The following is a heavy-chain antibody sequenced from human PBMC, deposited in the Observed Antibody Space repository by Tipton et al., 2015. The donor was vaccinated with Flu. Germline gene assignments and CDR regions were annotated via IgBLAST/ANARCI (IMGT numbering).Heavy chain of an antibody. CDR2: IWYSGGT. D-gene: IGHD3-16*01. CDR3: TRGGGKYYFYGMDV. V-gene: IGHV4-39*07. Sequence: TLSLTCTVSGGSISSSSNYWGWIRQSPGKGLEWVASIWYSGGTYYSPSLKSRVTISVDKSKNQFSLNLRSVTAADTAVYYCTRGGGKYYFYGMDVWGQGTTVTVS. J-gene: IGHJ6*02. CDR1: GGSISSSSNY.